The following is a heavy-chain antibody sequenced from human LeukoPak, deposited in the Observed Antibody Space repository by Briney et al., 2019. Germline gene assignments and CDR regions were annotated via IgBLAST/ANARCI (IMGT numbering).Heavy chain of an antibody. CDR1: GYSFTSYW. V-gene: IGHV5-51*01. CDR2: IYPGDSDT. Sequence: GESLKISCKASGYSFTSYWIGWVRQMPGKGLEWMGIIYPGDSDTRYSPSFQGQVTISADKSISTAYLQWSSLKASDTAMYYCARVAYCGGDCYPFYYFDYWGQGTLVTVSS. CDR3: ARVAYCGGDCYPFYYFDY. J-gene: IGHJ4*02. D-gene: IGHD2-21*02.